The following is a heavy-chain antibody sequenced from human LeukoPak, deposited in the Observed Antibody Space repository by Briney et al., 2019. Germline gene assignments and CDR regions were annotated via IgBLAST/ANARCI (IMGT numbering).Heavy chain of an antibody. CDR1: GGSISSSSYY. CDR3: ARLHQLRYFDWFGNYFDY. D-gene: IGHD3-9*01. V-gene: IGHV4-39*01. J-gene: IGHJ4*02. Sequence: SETLSLTCTVSGGSISSSSYYWGRIRQPPGKGLDWIGSIYYSGSTYYNPSLKSRVTISVDTSKNQFSLKLSSVTAADTAVYYCARLHQLRYFDWFGNYFDYWGQGTLVTVSS. CDR2: IYYSGST.